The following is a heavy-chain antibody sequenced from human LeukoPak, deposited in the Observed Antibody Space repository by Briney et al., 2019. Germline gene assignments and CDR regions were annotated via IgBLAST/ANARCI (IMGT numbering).Heavy chain of an antibody. CDR2: VFSTGSA. Sequence: SETLSLTCTVSGDPINSNYYFWVWIRQPPGRGLEWLGTVFSTGSAYYNPSLESRVTVSVDRSKNQFSLKLSSVTAADTAVYYCARGGDYYYMDVWGKGTTVTISS. D-gene: IGHD2-15*01. V-gene: IGHV4-39*07. J-gene: IGHJ6*03. CDR3: ARGGDYYYMDV. CDR1: GDPINSNYYF.